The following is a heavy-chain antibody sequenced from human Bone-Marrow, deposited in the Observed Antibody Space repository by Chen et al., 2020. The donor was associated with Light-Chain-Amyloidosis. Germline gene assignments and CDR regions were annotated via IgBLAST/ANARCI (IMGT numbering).Heavy chain of an antibody. CDR2: IYYSGST. J-gene: IGHJ4*02. Sequence: QLQLQESGPGLVKPSETLSLTCTVSGGSISRRSYSWGWIRQPPGKGVEWIGSIYYSGSTYYNPSLKSRVTISVDTSKNQFSLKLSSVTAADTAVYYCARARLNMVRGVAPYYFDYWGQGTLVTVSS. V-gene: IGHV4-39*07. CDR1: GGSISRRSYS. CDR3: ARARLNMVRGVAPYYFDY. D-gene: IGHD3-10*01.